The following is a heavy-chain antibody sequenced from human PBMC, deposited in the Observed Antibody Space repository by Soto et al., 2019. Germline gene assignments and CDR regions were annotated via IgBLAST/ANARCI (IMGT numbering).Heavy chain of an antibody. J-gene: IGHJ6*02. CDR2: FDPEDGET. CDR3: AADRGKFGGMYV. D-gene: IGHD3-16*01. V-gene: IGHV1-24*01. Sequence: GASVKVSCKVSGCTLTELCMHWVRQAPGKGLEWMGGFDPEDGETIYAQKFQGRVTMTEDTSTDTAYMELSSLRSEDTAVYYCAADRGKFGGMYVWGQGTTVTVSS. CDR1: GCTLTELC.